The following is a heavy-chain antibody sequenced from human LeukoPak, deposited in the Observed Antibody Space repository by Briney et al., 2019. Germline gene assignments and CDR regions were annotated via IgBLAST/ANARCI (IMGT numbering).Heavy chain of an antibody. D-gene: IGHD5-24*01. V-gene: IGHV3-23*01. CDR2: ITYNGDDR. CDR1: GFTFSSYA. Sequence: PGGSLRLSCAVSGFTFSSYAMGWVRQAPGKGLEWVAGITYNGDDRNYADSVKGRFTISRDNSKSTLDLQMNSLRAEDTALYYCARDGSWGWAQYDHWGQGILVTVSS. CDR3: ARDGSWGWAQYDH. J-gene: IGHJ4*02.